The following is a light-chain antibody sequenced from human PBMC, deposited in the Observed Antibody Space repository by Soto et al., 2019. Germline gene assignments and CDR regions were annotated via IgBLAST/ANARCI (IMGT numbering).Light chain of an antibody. CDR2: DVT. CDR1: SSDVGGYNY. Sequence: QSVLTQPASVSGSPGQSITISCTGTSSDVGGYNYVSWYQQHPGKAPKLMISDVTNRPSGVSNRFSGSKSGNTASLTISGLQDEVYDEYYCSSYTSSTTFLFGTGTKVTVL. CDR3: SSYTSSTTFL. J-gene: IGLJ1*01. V-gene: IGLV2-14*03.